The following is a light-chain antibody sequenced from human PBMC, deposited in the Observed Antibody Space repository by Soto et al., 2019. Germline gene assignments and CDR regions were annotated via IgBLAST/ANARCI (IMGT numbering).Light chain of an antibody. CDR1: SSDVGGYNY. CDR3: SSYSRSNTYV. J-gene: IGLJ1*01. Sequence: QSALTQPASVSVSPGQSITISCTGTSSDVGGYNYVSWHQQHPGKAPKLMIYDVSNRPSGVSNRFSGSKSGNTASLTISGRQAEDEADYYCSSYSRSNTYVFGTGTKLTVL. CDR2: DVS. V-gene: IGLV2-14*01.